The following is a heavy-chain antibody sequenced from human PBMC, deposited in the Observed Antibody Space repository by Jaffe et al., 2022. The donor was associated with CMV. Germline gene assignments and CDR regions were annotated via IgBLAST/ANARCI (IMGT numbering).Heavy chain of an antibody. D-gene: IGHD6-19*01. CDR1: GFTFSSYA. Sequence: EVQVVESGGGLVQPGGSLRLSCAASGFTFSSYAMNWVRQAPGKGLEWVSYITGSGGSTYYADSVKGRFTISRDNSENTLFLQMNSLRVEDTAVYYCAKEGFAVAGTDGYYYHYYLDVWGKGTTVTVSS. CDR3: AKEGFAVAGTDGYYYHYYLDV. CDR2: ITGSGGST. J-gene: IGHJ6*03. V-gene: IGHV3-23*04.